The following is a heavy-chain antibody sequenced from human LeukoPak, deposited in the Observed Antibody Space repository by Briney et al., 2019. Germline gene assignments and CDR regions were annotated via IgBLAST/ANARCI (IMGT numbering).Heavy chain of an antibody. D-gene: IGHD4-17*01. CDR2: INWNGGST. J-gene: IGHJ4*02. Sequence: GGSLRLSCAASGFTFDDYGMNWVRQAPGKGLEWVSAINWNGGSTSYADSLKGRFTISRDNAKNSLYLQMNSLRAEDMAVYYCARLNGDYDRANFDYWGQGTLLTVS. CDR3: ARLNGDYDRANFDY. V-gene: IGHV3-20*04. CDR1: GFTFDDYG.